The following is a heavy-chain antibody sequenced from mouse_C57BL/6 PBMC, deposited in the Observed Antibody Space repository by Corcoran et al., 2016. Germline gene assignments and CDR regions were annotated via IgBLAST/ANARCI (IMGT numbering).Heavy chain of an antibody. J-gene: IGHJ2*01. CDR3: ARVVTTGFDY. V-gene: IGHV1-18*01. CDR1: GYTFTDYN. D-gene: IGHD2-2*01. CDR2: INPNNGGT. Sequence: EVQLQQSGPELVKPGASVKIPCKASGYTFTDYNMDWVKQSHGKSLELIGDINPNNGGTIYNQTFKGKATLTVDKSSSPAYMELRSLTSEDTAVYYCARVVTTGFDYWGQGTTLTVSS.